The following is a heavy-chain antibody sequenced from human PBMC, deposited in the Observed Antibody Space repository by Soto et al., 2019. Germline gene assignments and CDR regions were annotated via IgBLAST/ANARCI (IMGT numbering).Heavy chain of an antibody. CDR3: ATVRIRFLEWLFYFDY. Sequence: ASVKVSCKVSGYTLTELSMHWVRQAPGKGLEWMGGFDPEDGETIYAQKFQGRVTMTEDTSTDTAYMELSSLRSEDTAVYYCATVRIRFLEWLFYFDYWGQGTLVTVSS. D-gene: IGHD3-3*01. J-gene: IGHJ4*02. CDR1: GYTLTELS. CDR2: FDPEDGET. V-gene: IGHV1-24*01.